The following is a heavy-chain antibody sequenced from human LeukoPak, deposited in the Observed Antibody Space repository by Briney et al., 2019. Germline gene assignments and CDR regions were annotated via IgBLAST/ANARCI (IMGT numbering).Heavy chain of an antibody. CDR1: GFTFSSYS. Sequence: PGGSLRLSCAASGFTFSSYSMNWVRQAPGKGLEWVSSISSSSSFIYYADSLKGRFTISRDNAKNSLYLQVNSLRAEDTAVYYCARGSRFGVVGRDAFDIWGQGTMVTVSS. J-gene: IGHJ3*02. CDR3: ARGSRFGVVGRDAFDI. V-gene: IGHV3-21*06. CDR2: ISSSSSFI. D-gene: IGHD3-3*01.